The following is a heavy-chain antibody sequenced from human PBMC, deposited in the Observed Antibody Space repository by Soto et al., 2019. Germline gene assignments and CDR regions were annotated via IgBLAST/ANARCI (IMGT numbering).Heavy chain of an antibody. CDR1: GGALSNFY. CDR2: INQSGTT. J-gene: IGHJ4*02. Sequence: QVQLQQWGAGRLKPSETLSLTCAVSGGALSNFYWTWIRQTPGKGLEWIGEINQSGTTNYRPSLKSRVAMSIDTSKNQFSLRLTSVTAAATGVYYCARWMRRVLVARPHAQALEYWGQGTLVTVSS. V-gene: IGHV4-34*01. CDR3: ARWMRRVLVARPHAQALEY. D-gene: IGHD5-12*01.